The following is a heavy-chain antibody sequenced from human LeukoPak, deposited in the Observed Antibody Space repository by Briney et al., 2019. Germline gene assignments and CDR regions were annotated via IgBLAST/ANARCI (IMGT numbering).Heavy chain of an antibody. D-gene: IGHD3-10*01. CDR1: GFTFSSYV. J-gene: IGHJ5*02. Sequence: GGSLRLSCAASGFTFSSYVMHWVRQAPGKGLEWVAIIRYDGSNKYYADSVKGRFTISRDNSKNTLYLQMNSLRAEDTAVYYCAEDFVLLWFGEPENWFDPWGQGTLVTVSS. V-gene: IGHV3-30*02. CDR2: IRYDGSNK. CDR3: AEDFVLLWFGEPENWFDP.